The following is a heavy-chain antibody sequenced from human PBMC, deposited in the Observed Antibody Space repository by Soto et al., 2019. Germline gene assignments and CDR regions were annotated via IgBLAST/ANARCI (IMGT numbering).Heavy chain of an antibody. CDR2: IWYDGSNK. D-gene: IGHD6-13*01. CDR3: ARDTLAAAGTDY. CDR1: GFTFSSYG. Sequence: QVQLVESGGGVVQPGRSLRLSCAASGFTFSSYGMHWVRQAPGKGLEWVAVIWYDGSNKYYADSVKGRFTISRGNSKNTLYLQMNSLRAEDTAVYYCARDTLAAAGTDYWGQGTLVTVSS. V-gene: IGHV3-33*01. J-gene: IGHJ4*02.